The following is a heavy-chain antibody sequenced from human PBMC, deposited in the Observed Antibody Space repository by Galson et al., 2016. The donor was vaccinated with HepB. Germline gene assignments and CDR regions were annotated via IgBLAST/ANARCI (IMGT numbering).Heavy chain of an antibody. V-gene: IGHV6-1*01. CDR3: ARVRSGYSGYANPYYYGMDV. CDR1: GDSVSSNSAT. J-gene: IGHJ6*02. CDR2: TYYRSKWYN. D-gene: IGHD5-12*01. Sequence: CAISGDSVSSNSATWNWLRQSPSRGLEWLGRTYYRSKWYNDYALSVKSRITISPDTSKNQFSLQLNSVTPDDTAVYYCARVRSGYSGYANPYYYGMDVWGQGTTVTVSS.